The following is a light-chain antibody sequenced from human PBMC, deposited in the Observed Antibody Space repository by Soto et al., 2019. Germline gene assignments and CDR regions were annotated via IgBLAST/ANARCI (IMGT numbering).Light chain of an antibody. J-gene: IGKJ1*01. CDR2: DAS. Sequence: IEMSQSPSSLSAYERYRLTIACRDSQSLNRWLAWYQQKPGKAPKLLIYDASSLQSGVPSRGSGSGAGTECARTISSLQPDDFQTDDCQQYNTYSWTFGPGTQVDTK. CDR1: QSLNRW. CDR3: QQYNTYSWT. V-gene: IGKV1-5*01.